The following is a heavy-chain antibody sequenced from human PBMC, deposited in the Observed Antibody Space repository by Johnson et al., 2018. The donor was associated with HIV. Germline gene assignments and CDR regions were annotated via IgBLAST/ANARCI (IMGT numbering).Heavy chain of an antibody. CDR2: ISYDESNQ. Sequence: QVQLVESGGGLVQPGRSLRLSCAASGFTFSSYAMHWVPQAPSKGLEWVSVISYDESNQDYADFVTGRFTISRDNSKNTLYLQMNSLRAEDTAVYYCARSGRIHNNGWYWGGAFDIWGQGTMVTVSS. D-gene: IGHD6-19*01. CDR1: GFTFSSYA. J-gene: IGHJ3*02. CDR3: ARSGRIHNNGWYWGGAFDI. V-gene: IGHV3-30-3*01.